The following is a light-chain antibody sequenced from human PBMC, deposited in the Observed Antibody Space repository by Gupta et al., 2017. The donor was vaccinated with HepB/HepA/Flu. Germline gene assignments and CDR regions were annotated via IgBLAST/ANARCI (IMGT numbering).Light chain of an antibody. CDR1: SSSIGSNY. V-gene: IGLV1-47*01. J-gene: IGLJ2*01. CDR2: RSN. Sequence: QSVLTQPHSASGTPGQRVTISCSGSSSSIGSNYVYWYQQPPGTAPKLLIYRSNQRPSGVPDRFSGSKYGTSASLAISVLRSDDEADYYCAAWGDSLSGLCGGVTKLTVL. CDR3: AAWGDSLSGL.